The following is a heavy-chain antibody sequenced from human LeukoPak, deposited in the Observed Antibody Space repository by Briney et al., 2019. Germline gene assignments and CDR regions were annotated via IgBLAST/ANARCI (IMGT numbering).Heavy chain of an antibody. Sequence: PSETLSLTCTVSGGSISSYYWSWIRQPPGKGLDWIGYIYYSGSTNYNPSLKSRVTISVDTSKNQFSLKLSSVTAADTAVYYCARDLTSGYSLNDAFDIWGQGTMVTVSS. CDR1: GGSISSYY. V-gene: IGHV4-59*01. D-gene: IGHD3-22*01. J-gene: IGHJ3*02. CDR3: ARDLTSGYSLNDAFDI. CDR2: IYYSGST.